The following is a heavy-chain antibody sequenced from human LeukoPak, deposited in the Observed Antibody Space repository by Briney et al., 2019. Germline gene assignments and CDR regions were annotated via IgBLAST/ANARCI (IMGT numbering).Heavy chain of an antibody. CDR3: TTAALGR. V-gene: IGHV3-15*01. CDR1: GFTFSYAW. Sequence: GGSLRLSCAASGFTFSYAWMSWVRLAPGKGLEWVGRIKSKTDGGTTDYAAPVEGRFTISRDDSKDTLYLQMNSLKTEDTAVYFCTTAALGRWGQGTLVTVSS. J-gene: IGHJ1*01. CDR2: IKSKTDGGTT.